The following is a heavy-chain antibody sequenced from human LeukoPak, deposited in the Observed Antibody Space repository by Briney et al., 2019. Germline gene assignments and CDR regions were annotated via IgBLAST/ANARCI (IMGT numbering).Heavy chain of an antibody. CDR3: ARCPRGYCSSTSCYGYNWFDP. Sequence: NTSETLSLTCTVSGGSISSSSYYWGWIRQPPGKGLEWIGEINHSGSANYNPSLKSRVTISVDTSKNQFSLKLSSVTAADTAVYYCARCPRGYCSSTSCYGYNWFDPWGQGTLVTVSS. V-gene: IGHV4-39*07. J-gene: IGHJ5*02. CDR1: GGSISSSSYY. CDR2: INHSGSA. D-gene: IGHD2-2*01.